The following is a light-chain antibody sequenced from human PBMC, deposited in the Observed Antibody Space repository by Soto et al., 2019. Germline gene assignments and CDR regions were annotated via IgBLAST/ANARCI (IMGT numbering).Light chain of an antibody. J-gene: IGKJ4*01. CDR2: TAS. V-gene: IGKV1-9*01. Sequence: IQLTQSPPSLSASVGDRVTITCRASQDIAIYLAWYQQKPGEAPNLLIHTASTLHGGVPSRFSGSGSGTDFALTITSLQAEDFATYYCHQTRSYPSTFGGGTKVDIK. CDR1: QDIAIY. CDR3: HQTRSYPST.